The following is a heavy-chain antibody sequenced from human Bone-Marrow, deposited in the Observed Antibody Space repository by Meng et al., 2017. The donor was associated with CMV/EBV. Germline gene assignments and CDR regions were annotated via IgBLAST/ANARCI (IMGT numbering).Heavy chain of an antibody. CDR1: GFTFNSHV. Sequence: GGSLRLSCTASGFTFNSHVMYWVRQAPGKGPECVAVISYNGNKKYYIDSVKGRFTISRDNSKSTLYLQMNSLRSDDTSVYYCARDLVAAPGGFDYFYGMDVWDKGTTVTVSS. D-gene: IGHD6-13*01. J-gene: IGHJ6*04. CDR3: ARDLVAAPGGFDYFYGMDV. V-gene: IGHV3-30-3*01. CDR2: ISYNGNKK.